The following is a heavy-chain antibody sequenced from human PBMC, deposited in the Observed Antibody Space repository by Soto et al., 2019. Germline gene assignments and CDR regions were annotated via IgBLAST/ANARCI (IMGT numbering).Heavy chain of an antibody. CDR3: AKVPTYDFWSGYYTGWFDP. Sequence: EVQLLESGGGLVQPGGSLRLSCAASGFTFSSYAMSWVRQAPGKGLEWVSAISGSGGSTYYADSVKGRFTISRDNSKNTLYLQTNSLRAEDTAVYYCAKVPTYDFWSGYYTGWFDPWGQGTLVTVSS. J-gene: IGHJ5*02. D-gene: IGHD3-3*01. CDR1: GFTFSSYA. CDR2: ISGSGGST. V-gene: IGHV3-23*01.